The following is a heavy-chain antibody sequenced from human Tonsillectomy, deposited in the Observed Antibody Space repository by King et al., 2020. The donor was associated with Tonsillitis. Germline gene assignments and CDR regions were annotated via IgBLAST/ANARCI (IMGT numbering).Heavy chain of an antibody. CDR1: GFSFSSYG. D-gene: IGHD6-19*01. CDR2: ISFDESRK. Sequence: VQLVESGGGVVQPGRSLRLSCEASGFSFSSYGMHWVRQAPGKGLEWVAVISFDESRKNYADSVKGRFNISRDNSKNTLYLQMNSLRAEDTAVYYCARERVYSSGWGIDYWGQGSLLTVSS. J-gene: IGHJ4*02. V-gene: IGHV3-30*19. CDR3: ARERVYSSGWGIDY.